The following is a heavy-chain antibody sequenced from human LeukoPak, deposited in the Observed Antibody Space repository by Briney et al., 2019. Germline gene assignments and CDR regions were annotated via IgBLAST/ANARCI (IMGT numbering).Heavy chain of an antibody. CDR3: ARLHPSKHDFWSGYYFDY. Sequence: GRSLRLSCAASGFTLSSYGMHWVRQAPGKGLEWVAVISYDGSNKYYADSVKGRFTISRDNAKNSLYLQMNSLRAEDTAVYYCARLHPSKHDFWSGYYFDYWGQGTLVTVSS. D-gene: IGHD3-3*01. CDR1: GFTLSSYG. J-gene: IGHJ4*02. CDR2: ISYDGSNK. V-gene: IGHV3-30*03.